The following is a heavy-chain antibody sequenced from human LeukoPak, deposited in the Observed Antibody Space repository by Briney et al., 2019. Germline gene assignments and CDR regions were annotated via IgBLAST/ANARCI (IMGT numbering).Heavy chain of an antibody. CDR1: GGSINSYY. D-gene: IGHD3-16*01. V-gene: IGHV4-59*08. CDR3: ARQRTYYDYVWGSSLGTFDY. J-gene: IGHJ4*02. Sequence: SETLSLTCTVSGGSINSYYWSWIRQPPGKGLEWIGYIYYSGSTNYNPSLKSRVTISVDTSKNQFSLKLSSVTDADTAVYYCARQRTYYDYVWGSSLGTFDYWGLGTLVTVSS. CDR2: IYYSGST.